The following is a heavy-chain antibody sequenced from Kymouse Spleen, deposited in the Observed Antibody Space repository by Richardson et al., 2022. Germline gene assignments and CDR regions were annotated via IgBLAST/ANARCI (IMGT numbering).Heavy chain of an antibody. CDR2: ISYDGSNK. CDR3: AKDRPELLDY. J-gene: IGHJ4*02. Sequence: QVQLVESGGGVVQPGRSLRLSCAASGFTFSSYGMHWVRQAPGKGLEWVAVISYDGSNKYYADSVKGRFTISRDNSKNTLYLQMNSLRAEDTAVYYCAKDRPELLDYWGQGTLVTVSS. CDR1: GFTFSSYG. V-gene: IGHV3-30*18. D-gene: IGHD1-7*01.